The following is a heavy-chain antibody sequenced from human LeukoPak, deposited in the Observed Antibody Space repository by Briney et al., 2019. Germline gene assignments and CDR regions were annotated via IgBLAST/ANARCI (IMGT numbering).Heavy chain of an antibody. V-gene: IGHV1-46*01. CDR3: ARGPPLYSSGWELDY. Sequence: ASVKVSCKASGYTFTSHHMYWVRQAPGQGLEWMGFINPTGGSTNYAQRFQGRVTMTRDTSTNTVFVELNSLRSDDTAVYYCARGPPLYSSGWELDYWGQGALVTVSS. D-gene: IGHD6-19*01. CDR2: INPTGGST. J-gene: IGHJ4*02. CDR1: GYTFTSHH.